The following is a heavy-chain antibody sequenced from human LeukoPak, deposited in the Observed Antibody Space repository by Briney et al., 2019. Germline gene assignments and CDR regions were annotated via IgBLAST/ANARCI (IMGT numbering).Heavy chain of an antibody. CDR3: ARGAYYYDSRGNWFDP. CDR2: IYYSGST. J-gene: IGHJ5*02. V-gene: IGHV4-59*01. CDR1: GGSTSSYY. D-gene: IGHD3-22*01. Sequence: PSETLSLTCTVSGGSTSSYYWSWIRQPPGKGLEWIGYIYYSGSTNYNPSLKSRVTISVDTSKNQFSLKLSSVTAADTAVYYCARGAYYYDSRGNWFDPWGQGTLVTVSS.